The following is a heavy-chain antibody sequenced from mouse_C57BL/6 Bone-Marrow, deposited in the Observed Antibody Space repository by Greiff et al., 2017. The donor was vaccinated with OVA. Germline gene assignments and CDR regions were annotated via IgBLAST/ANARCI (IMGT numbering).Heavy chain of an antibody. CDR3: ARSVSGGYLQFAY. CDR2: INPGSGGT. V-gene: IGHV1-54*01. CDR1: GYAFTNYL. Sequence: VQLQQSGAELVKPGTSVKVSCKASGYAFTNYLIAWVKQRPGQGLEWIGVINPGSGGTNYNEKFKGKATLTADKSSSTANMQLSSLTSEDSADYFCARSVSGGYLQFAYWGQGTLVTVSA. D-gene: IGHD2-3*01. J-gene: IGHJ3*01.